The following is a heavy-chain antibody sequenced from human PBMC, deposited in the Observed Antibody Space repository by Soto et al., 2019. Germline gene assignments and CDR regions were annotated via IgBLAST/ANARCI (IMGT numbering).Heavy chain of an antibody. D-gene: IGHD3-3*01. CDR3: AHSTSTRHYDFWSGPRPDV. CDR1: GFSLSTSGVG. CDR2: IYWDDDK. J-gene: IGHJ6*02. Sequence: SGPTLVNPTQTLTLTCTFSGFSLSTSGVGVGWIRQPPGKALEWLALIYWDDDKRYSPSLKSRLTITKDTSKNQVVLTMTDMDPVDTATYYCAHSTSTRHYDFWSGPRPDVWGQGTTVTVSS. V-gene: IGHV2-5*02.